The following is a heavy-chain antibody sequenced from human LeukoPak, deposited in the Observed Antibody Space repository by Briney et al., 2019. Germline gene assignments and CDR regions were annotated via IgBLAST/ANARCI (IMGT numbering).Heavy chain of an antibody. V-gene: IGHV4-59*01. Sequence: PSETLSLTCNVSGGSISSYYWSWIRQPPGKGLDWMGYIYYSRSTNCNPSLKSRVTISVDTSKNQFSLKLSSVTAADTAVYYCTSGSGSYADSWGPGTLVTVSS. CDR3: TSGSGSYADS. J-gene: IGHJ4*02. D-gene: IGHD3-10*01. CDR1: GGSISSYY. CDR2: IYYSRST.